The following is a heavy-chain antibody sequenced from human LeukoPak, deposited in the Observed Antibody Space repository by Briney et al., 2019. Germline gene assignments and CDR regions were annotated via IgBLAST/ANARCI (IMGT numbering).Heavy chain of an antibody. Sequence: GSAKVSCKASGYTFTGYYMHWVRQAPGQGLEWMGWINPNSGGTIYAQKFQGRVTMTRDTSISTAYMELSRLRSDDTAVYFCARDKAVAGFNRLDPWGQGSLVTVSS. CDR1: GYTFTGYY. V-gene: IGHV1-2*02. CDR2: INPNSGGT. D-gene: IGHD6-19*01. CDR3: ARDKAVAGFNRLDP. J-gene: IGHJ5*02.